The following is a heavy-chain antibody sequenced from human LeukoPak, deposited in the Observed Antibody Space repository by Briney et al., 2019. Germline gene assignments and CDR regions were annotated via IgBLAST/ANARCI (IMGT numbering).Heavy chain of an antibody. V-gene: IGHV5-51*01. CDR1: GYTFTNYW. CDR3: ALSNEAFDSAGYFDY. D-gene: IGHD3-22*01. Sequence: GASLKISCKGSGYTFTNYWVGWVRQMPGKGLEWMGTIYPNNPDSRYNPSFRGQVTISVDRSITTAYLLWKSLKASDTAIYYCALSNEAFDSAGYFDYWGQGTLVTVSS. CDR2: IYPNNPDS. J-gene: IGHJ4*02.